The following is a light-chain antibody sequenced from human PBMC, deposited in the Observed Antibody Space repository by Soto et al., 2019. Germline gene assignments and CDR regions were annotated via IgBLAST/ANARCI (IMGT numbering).Light chain of an antibody. CDR1: NSDVGAYNY. CDR2: DVS. Sequence: QSALTQPASVSGSPGQSITISCTGTNSDVGAYNYVSWFQQHPGKAPKLMVYDVSNRPSGVSNRVSGSKSGNTASLTISGVQAEDEADYYCSSYTTSYTYVFGAGTKLTVL. J-gene: IGLJ1*01. CDR3: SSYTTSYTYV. V-gene: IGLV2-14*03.